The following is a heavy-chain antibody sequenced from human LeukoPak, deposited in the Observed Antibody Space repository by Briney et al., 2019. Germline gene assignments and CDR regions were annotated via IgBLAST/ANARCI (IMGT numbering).Heavy chain of an antibody. J-gene: IGHJ3*02. CDR3: ARGLDYGDYEADAFDI. V-gene: IGHV4-34*01. D-gene: IGHD4-17*01. CDR1: GGSFSGYY. Sequence: SETLSLTCAVYGGSFSGYYWSWIRQPPGKGLEWIGEINHSGSTNYNPSLKSRVTISVDTSKNQFSLKLSSVTAADTAVYYCARGLDYGDYEADAFDIWGQGTMVTVSS. CDR2: INHSGST.